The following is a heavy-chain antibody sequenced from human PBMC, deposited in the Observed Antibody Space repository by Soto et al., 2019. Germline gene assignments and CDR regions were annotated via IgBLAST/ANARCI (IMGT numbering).Heavy chain of an antibody. J-gene: IGHJ6*03. CDR2: IYYSGST. V-gene: IGHV4-59*01. CDR3: ARARGNWNYVGYYYYYMDV. Sequence: QVQLQESGPGLVKPSETLSLTCTVSGGSISSYYWSWIRQPPGKGLEWIGYIYYSGSTNYNPSLKSRVTISVDTSKNQFSLKLSSVTAADTAVYYCARARGNWNYVGYYYYYMDVWGKGTTVTVSS. CDR1: GGSISSYY. D-gene: IGHD1-7*01.